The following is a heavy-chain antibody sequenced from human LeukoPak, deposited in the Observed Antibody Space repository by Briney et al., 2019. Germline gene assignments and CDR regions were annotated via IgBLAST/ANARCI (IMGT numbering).Heavy chain of an antibody. Sequence: SETLSLTCSVSGRSITGYSWSWIRQPPGKGLEWIGYIYYNGDTHYNPSLNSPLSMSVDTPNKQFSLNLRSVTAPDTAVYYCVRGPYGSSISNWFDPWGEGLLVTVSS. CDR3: VRGPYGSSISNWFDP. V-gene: IGHV4-59*01. D-gene: IGHD3-10*01. CDR2: IYYNGDT. CDR1: GRSITGYS. J-gene: IGHJ5*02.